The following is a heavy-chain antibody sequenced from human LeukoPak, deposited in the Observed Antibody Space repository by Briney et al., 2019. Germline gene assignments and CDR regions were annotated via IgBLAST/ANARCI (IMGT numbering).Heavy chain of an antibody. V-gene: IGHV3-7*01. CDR3: AFSYGSYYFDY. CDR1: GFTFSSYW. D-gene: IGHD5-18*01. J-gene: IGHJ4*02. Sequence: GGSLRLSCAASGFTFSSYWMSWVRQAPGKGLEWVANIKQDGSEKYYVDSVKGRFTISRDNAKNSLLLQMNSLRAEDTAVYYCAFSYGSYYFDYWGQGTLVTVSS. CDR2: IKQDGSEK.